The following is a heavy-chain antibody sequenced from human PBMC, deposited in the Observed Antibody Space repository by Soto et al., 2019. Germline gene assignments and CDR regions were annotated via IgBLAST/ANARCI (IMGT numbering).Heavy chain of an antibody. Sequence: SVKVSCKASGGTFSSYTISWVRQAPGQGLEWMGRIIPILGIANYAQKFQGRVTITADKSTSTAYMELSSLRSEDTAVYYCARTKARGPNYYYYYMDVWGKGTTVTVSS. J-gene: IGHJ6*03. CDR3: ARTKARGPNYYYYYMDV. CDR1: GGTFSSYT. D-gene: IGHD5-12*01. CDR2: IIPILGIA. V-gene: IGHV1-69*02.